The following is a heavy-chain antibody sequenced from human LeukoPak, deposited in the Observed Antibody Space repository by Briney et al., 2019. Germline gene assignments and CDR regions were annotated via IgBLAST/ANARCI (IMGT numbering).Heavy chain of an antibody. J-gene: IGHJ4*02. CDR1: GFTFSSYA. CDR2: ISGSGGST. CDR3: AKALLWFGIDNYFDY. D-gene: IGHD3-10*01. V-gene: IGHV3-23*01. Sequence: GGSLRLSCAASGFTFSSYAMSWVRQAPGKGLEWVSAISGSGGSTYYADSVKGRFTISRDNSKNTLYLQMNSLRAEDTAVYYCAKALLWFGIDNYFDYWGQGTLVTVPS.